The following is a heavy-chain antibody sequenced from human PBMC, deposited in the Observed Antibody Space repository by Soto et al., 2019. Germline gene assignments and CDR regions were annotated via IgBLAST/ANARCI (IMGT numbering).Heavy chain of an antibody. CDR1: GYTFTSYG. Sequence: ASVKVSCKASGYTFTSYGISCVRQAPGQGLEWMGWINAYNGNTKYAQKLQGRVTMTTDTSTSTAYMELRSLRSDDTAMYYCARDQAMAQFAYWGQGTLVTVSS. CDR2: INAYNGNT. V-gene: IGHV1-18*01. CDR3: ARDQAMAQFAY. D-gene: IGHD5-18*01. J-gene: IGHJ4*02.